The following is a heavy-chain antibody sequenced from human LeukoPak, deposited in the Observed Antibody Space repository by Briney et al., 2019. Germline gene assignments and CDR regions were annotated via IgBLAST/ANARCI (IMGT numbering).Heavy chain of an antibody. V-gene: IGHV4-59*12. CDR3: ASEYCSSTSCYLHYFDY. J-gene: IGHJ4*02. D-gene: IGHD2-2*01. Sequence: SETLSLTCTVSGGSISSYYWSWLRQPPGKGLEWIGYIYYSGSTNYNPSLKSRVTISVDTSENQFSLKLSSVTAADTAVYYCASEYCSSTSCYLHYFDYWGQGTLVTVSS. CDR1: GGSISSYY. CDR2: IYYSGST.